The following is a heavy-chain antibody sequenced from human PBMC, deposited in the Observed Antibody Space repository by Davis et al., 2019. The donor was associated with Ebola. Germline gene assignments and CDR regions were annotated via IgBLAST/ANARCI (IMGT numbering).Heavy chain of an antibody. J-gene: IGHJ4*02. Sequence: MPPEPLPSTSAVFGGSFRGYYSTWFRQRPGKGLEWFGEINHRRSTNYNPSLKSRVTLSVDTSKNQFSLKLSSVTAADTAVYYCARGRWGMVAATTRGRSYYFDYWGQGTLVTVSS. CDR2: INHRRST. D-gene: IGHD2-15*01. CDR3: ARGRWGMVAATTRGRSYYFDY. V-gene: IGHV4-34*01. CDR1: GGSFRGYY.